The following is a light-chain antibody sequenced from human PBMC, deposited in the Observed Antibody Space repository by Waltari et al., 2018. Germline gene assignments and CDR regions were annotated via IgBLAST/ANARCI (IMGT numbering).Light chain of an antibody. V-gene: IGKV1-27*01. CDR2: GAS. CDR1: QDIGNS. Sequence: DIQMTQSPSSLSASIGDSVTITCRASQDIGNSLAWYQQKPGRLPKLLIYGASTLQSGVPSRFSGSGSGTDFSLTINSLQPEDVASYYCQKYNRAPFTFGPGTIVDMK. J-gene: IGKJ3*01. CDR3: QKYNRAPFT.